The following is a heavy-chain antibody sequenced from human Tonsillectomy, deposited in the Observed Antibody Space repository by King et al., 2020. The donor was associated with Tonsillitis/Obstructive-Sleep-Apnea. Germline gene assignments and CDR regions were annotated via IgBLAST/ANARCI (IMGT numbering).Heavy chain of an antibody. CDR2: ILYVGSNK. Sequence: VQLVESGGDVAQPGRSLRLSCAGSGFTFSSCGMHWVRQAPGKGLEWVAGILYVGSNKSYAESVKGRFTISRDNSQNTMYLQMNSLRADATAVYYCANGRWVPPQAVGGASEFDYWGQGTLVTVSS. D-gene: IGHD6-19*01. V-gene: IGHV3-30*18. CDR1: GFTFSSCG. CDR3: ANGRWVPPQAVGGASEFDY. J-gene: IGHJ4*02.